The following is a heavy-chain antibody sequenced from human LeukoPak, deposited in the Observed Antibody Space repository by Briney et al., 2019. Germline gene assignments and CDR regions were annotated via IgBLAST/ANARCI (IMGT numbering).Heavy chain of an antibody. CDR3: ARYKFHNYFDP. CDR1: GDSVNSSPYY. V-gene: IGHV4-61*01. Sequence: SETLSLTCSVSGDSVNSSPYYWGWIRQPPGKGLEWIGNTFSASTLYNASLRSRVTIVVDTSKNQFSLKLTSATAADTAIYFCARYKFHNYFDPWGQGTPVVVSS. J-gene: IGHJ5*02. CDR2: TFSAST. D-gene: IGHD5-24*01.